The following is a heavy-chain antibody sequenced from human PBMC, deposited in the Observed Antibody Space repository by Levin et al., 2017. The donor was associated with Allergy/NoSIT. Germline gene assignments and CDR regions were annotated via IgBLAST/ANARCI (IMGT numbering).Heavy chain of an antibody. CDR2: IYHSGST. V-gene: IGHV4-4*02. D-gene: IGHD6-19*01. J-gene: IGHJ4*02. CDR3: ARDGSSIAVAATD. CDR1: GGSISSSNW. Sequence: PSETLSLTCAVSGGSISSSNWWSWVRQPPGKGLEWIGEIYHSGSTNYNPSLKSRVTISVDKSKNQFSLKLSSVTAADTAVYYCARDGSSIAVAATDWGQGTLVTVSS.